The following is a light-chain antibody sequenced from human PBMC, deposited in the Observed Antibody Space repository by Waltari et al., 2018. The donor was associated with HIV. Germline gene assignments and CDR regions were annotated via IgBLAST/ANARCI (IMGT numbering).Light chain of an antibody. J-gene: IGLJ3*02. CDR3: GTWDRSLSGAV. CDR1: DSNIGNDY. Sequence: QSVLTQPPSVSAAPGQTVTISCSRSDSNIGNDYVCLYQHLPAAAPKLHIYDNKKRPSGMPDRFSGVKSGTSATLDITGLQTGDEADYYCGTWDRSLSGAVFGGGTRLTVL. CDR2: DNK. V-gene: IGLV1-51*01.